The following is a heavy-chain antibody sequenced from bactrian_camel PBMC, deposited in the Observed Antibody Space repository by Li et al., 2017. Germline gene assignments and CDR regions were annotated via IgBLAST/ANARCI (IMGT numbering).Heavy chain of an antibody. J-gene: IGHJ6*01. Sequence: QAGGSLRLSCAASGLRHRSNCMGWFRRVPGKEREGVASIDRNGRTTYVDSVKGRFTISKDNAKNYLYLQMNSLQPEDTAMYYCAADRATGSAWPGWVRSIPPWSFFAYRGQGTQVTVS. CDR3: AADRATGSAWPGWVRSIPPWSFFAY. CDR1: GLRHRSNC. CDR2: IDRNGRT. V-gene: IGHV3S53*01. D-gene: IGHD5*01.